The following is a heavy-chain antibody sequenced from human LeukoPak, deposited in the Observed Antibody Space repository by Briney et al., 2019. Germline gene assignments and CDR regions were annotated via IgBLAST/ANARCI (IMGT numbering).Heavy chain of an antibody. J-gene: IGHJ4*02. CDR3: AREPGHYDSSGYIGGPDY. CDR2: IYSGGST. D-gene: IGHD3-22*01. V-gene: IGHV3-66*01. CDR1: GFTVSSNY. Sequence: GGSLRLSCAASGFTVSSNYMSWVRQAPGKGLEWVSVIYSGGSTYYADSVKGRFTISRDNSKNTLYLQMNSLRAEDTAVYYCAREPGHYDSSGYIGGPDYWGQGTLVTVSS.